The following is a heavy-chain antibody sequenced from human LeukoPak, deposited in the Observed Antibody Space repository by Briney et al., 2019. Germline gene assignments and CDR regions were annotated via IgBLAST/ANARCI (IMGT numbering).Heavy chain of an antibody. V-gene: IGHV4-59*01. D-gene: IGHD3-22*01. Sequence: SETLSLTCTVSGGSISSYYWSWIRQPPGKGLEWIGYIYYSGSTNYNPSLKSRVTISVDTSKNQFSLKLSSVTAADTAVYYCARVARGYYYDSSGYYFDYWGQGTLVTVSS. CDR1: GGSISSYY. CDR2: IYYSGST. J-gene: IGHJ4*02. CDR3: ARVARGYYYDSSGYYFDY.